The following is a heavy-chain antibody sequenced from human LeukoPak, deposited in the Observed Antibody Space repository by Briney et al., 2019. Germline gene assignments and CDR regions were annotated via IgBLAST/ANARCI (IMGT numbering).Heavy chain of an antibody. Sequence: GAAVNVSRKASGGTFSSYAISWVRQAPGQGLEWMGGIIPILGTANYARKFQGRVTITADESTSTAYMELSSLRSEDTAVYYCARGSLTAWSYFDYWGQGTLVTVSS. CDR3: ARGSLTAWSYFDY. CDR1: GGTFSSYA. J-gene: IGHJ4*02. CDR2: IIPILGTA. V-gene: IGHV1-69*13. D-gene: IGHD3-3*01.